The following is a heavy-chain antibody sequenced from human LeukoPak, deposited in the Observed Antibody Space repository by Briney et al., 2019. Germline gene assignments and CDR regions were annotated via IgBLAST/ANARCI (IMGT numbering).Heavy chain of an antibody. V-gene: IGHV3-21*01. CDR1: GFTFSSYS. D-gene: IGHD3-22*01. CDR2: ISSSSSYI. J-gene: IGHJ4*02. CDR3: ARDGYYDSSDPFDY. Sequence: GGSLRLSCGASGFTFSSYSMNWVRQAPGKGLEWASSISSSSSYIYYADSVKGRFTISRDNAKNSLYLQMNSLRAEDTAVYYCARDGYYDSSDPFDYWGQGTLVTVSS.